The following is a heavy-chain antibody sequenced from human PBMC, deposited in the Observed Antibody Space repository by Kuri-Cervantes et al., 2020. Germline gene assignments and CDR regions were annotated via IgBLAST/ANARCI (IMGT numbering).Heavy chain of an antibody. D-gene: IGHD6-13*01. CDR2: MYRSGST. J-gene: IGHJ5*02. Sequence: SETLSLTCTNYSISSRYYWGWIRQPPGKGLQWIGSMYRSGSTYQNPSLRSRVTISVDASKNQFSLKLNSVTAADTAVYYCARSSAAGTIDPWGQGTLVTVSS. CDR3: ARSSAAGTIDP. V-gene: IGHV4-38-2*02. CDR1: YSISSRYY.